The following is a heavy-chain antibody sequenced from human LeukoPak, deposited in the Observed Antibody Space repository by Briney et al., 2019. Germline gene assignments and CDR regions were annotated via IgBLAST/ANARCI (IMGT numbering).Heavy chain of an antibody. J-gene: IGHJ4*02. CDR1: GFTFSSYA. V-gene: IGHV3-30*04. Sequence: GGSLRLSCAASGFTFSSYAMHWVRQAPGKGLEWVAVISYDGSNKYYADSVKGRFTISRDSSKNTLYLQMNGLRAEDTAVYYCAREIVVVVPAALDYWGQGTLVTVSS. CDR3: AREIVVVVPAALDY. CDR2: ISYDGSNK. D-gene: IGHD2-2*01.